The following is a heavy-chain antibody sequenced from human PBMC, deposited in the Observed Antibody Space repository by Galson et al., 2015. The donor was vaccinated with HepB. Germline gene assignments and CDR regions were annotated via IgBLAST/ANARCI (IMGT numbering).Heavy chain of an antibody. V-gene: IGHV1-18*01. CDR1: GYTFTSYG. J-gene: IGHJ3*02. CDR2: ISAYNGNT. CDR3: ARAPYYYDSSGYYQAGAFDI. D-gene: IGHD3-22*01. Sequence: SVKVSCKASGYTFTSYGISWVRQAPGQGLEWMGWISAYNGNTNYAQKLQGRVTMTTDTSTSTAYMELRSLRSDDTAVYYCARAPYYYDSSGYYQAGAFDIWGQGTMVTVSS.